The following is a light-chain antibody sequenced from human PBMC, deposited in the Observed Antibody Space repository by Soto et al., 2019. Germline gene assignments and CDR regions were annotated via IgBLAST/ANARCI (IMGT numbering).Light chain of an antibody. CDR1: RTVNSQ. CDR3: QQRWDWPLT. CDR2: GTF. V-gene: IGKV3-11*01. J-gene: IGKJ4*01. Sequence: VLTQSPASVSLSPGGRATLSCRASRTVNSQLAWYQQKPGQAPRLLIYGTFNRAAGIPARFSGSETGTDFTLTINNLEPEDSAVYYCQQRWDWPLTFGGGTKVDIK.